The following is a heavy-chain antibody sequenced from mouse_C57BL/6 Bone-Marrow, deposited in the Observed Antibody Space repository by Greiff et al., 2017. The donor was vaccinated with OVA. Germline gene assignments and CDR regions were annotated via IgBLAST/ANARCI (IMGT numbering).Heavy chain of an antibody. CDR2: INPGGGGT. Sequence: QVQLKESGAELVRPGTSVKLSCKASGYAFTNYLIEWVKQRPGQGLEWIGVINPGGGGTNYNEKFKGKATLTADKSSSTAYMQLSSLTSEDSAVYFGARSGLDVWGTGTTVTVSS. CDR1: GYAFTNYL. D-gene: IGHD3-2*02. CDR3: ARSGLDV. V-gene: IGHV1-54*01. J-gene: IGHJ1*03.